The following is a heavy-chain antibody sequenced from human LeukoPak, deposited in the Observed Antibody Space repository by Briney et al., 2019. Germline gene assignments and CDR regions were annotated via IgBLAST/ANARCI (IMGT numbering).Heavy chain of an antibody. D-gene: IGHD3-22*01. CDR3: ARIRRYYDSPDWFDP. V-gene: IGHV1-2*02. J-gene: IGHJ5*02. CDR1: GYTFTGYY. CDR2: INPNSGGT. Sequence: GASVKVSCKASGYTFTGYYMHWVRQAPGQGLEWMGWINPNSGGTNYAQKFQGRVTMTRDTSISTAYMELSRLRCDDTAVYYCARIRRYYDSPDWFDPWGQGTLVTVSS.